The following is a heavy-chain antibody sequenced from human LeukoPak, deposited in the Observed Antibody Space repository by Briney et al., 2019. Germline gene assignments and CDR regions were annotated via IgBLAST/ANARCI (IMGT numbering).Heavy chain of an antibody. V-gene: IGHV7-4-1*02. J-gene: IGHJ4*02. CDR1: GYTFTSSA. D-gene: IGHD4-17*01. Sequence: ASVKVSCKASGYTFTSSALNWVRQAPGQGLEWMGWINTNTGNPTYAQGFTGRFVFSLDTSVSTTYLQISSLKAEDTAIYYCARSNNDGDYLGVGFDYWGQGALVTVSS. CDR3: ARSNNDGDYLGVGFDY. CDR2: INTNTGNP.